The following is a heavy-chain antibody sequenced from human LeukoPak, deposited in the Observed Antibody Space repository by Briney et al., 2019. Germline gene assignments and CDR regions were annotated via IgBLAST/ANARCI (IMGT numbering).Heavy chain of an antibody. CDR1: GFTFSSYS. J-gene: IGHJ4*02. CDR2: ISSSSSYI. Sequence: GGSLRLSGAASGFTFSSYSINWVRQAPGKGLEWVSSISSSSSYIYYADSVKGRFTISRDNAKNSLYLQMNSLRAEDTAVYYCARDHVSGSGSYYYWGQGTLVTVSS. V-gene: IGHV3-21*01. CDR3: ARDHVSGSGSYYY. D-gene: IGHD3-10*01.